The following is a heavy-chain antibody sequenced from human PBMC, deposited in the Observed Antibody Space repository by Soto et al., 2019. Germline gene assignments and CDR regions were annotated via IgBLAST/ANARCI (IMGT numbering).Heavy chain of an antibody. CDR3: VTPHSESSNAFDL. V-gene: IGHV3-30*04. Sequence: GGSLRLSCAASGFSFSHYAMHWVRQPPGKGLEWVALISYDGENRYFTDSVRGRFTISREDWKTAVYLEMNNLRLDDTATYYCVTPHSESSNAFDLWGQGTLVSVSS. CDR1: GFSFSHYA. D-gene: IGHD2-21*01. J-gene: IGHJ5*02. CDR2: ISYDGENR.